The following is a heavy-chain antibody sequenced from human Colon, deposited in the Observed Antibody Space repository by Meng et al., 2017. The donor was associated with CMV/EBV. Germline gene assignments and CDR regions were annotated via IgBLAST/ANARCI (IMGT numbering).Heavy chain of an antibody. CDR1: GHTFTTYW. Sequence: GESLKISCVVSGHTFTTYWMTWVRQAPGKGLGWVANTNQDGSESYYVDSVKGRFTISRDNRNASLYLQMNSLRVEDTAVYYCAREMGYNWDLGHPYGMDVWGQGTTVTVSS. CDR3: AREMGYNWDLGHPYGMDV. V-gene: IGHV3-7*01. CDR2: TNQDGSES. J-gene: IGHJ6*02. D-gene: IGHD1-20*01.